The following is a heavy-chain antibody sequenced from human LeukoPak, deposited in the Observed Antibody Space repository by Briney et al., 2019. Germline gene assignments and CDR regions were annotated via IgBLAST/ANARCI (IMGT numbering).Heavy chain of an antibody. J-gene: IGHJ4*02. CDR1: GYTFTGYY. CDR2: INPNSGGT. V-gene: IGHV1-2*02. CDR3: ARLEGLRFPSPTPDY. D-gene: IGHD5-12*01. Sequence: ASVKVSCKASGYTFTGYYMHWVRQAPGQGLGWMGWINPNSGGTNYAQKFQGRVTMTRDTSISTAYMELSRLRSDDTAVYYCARLEGLRFPSPTPDYWGQGTLVTVSS.